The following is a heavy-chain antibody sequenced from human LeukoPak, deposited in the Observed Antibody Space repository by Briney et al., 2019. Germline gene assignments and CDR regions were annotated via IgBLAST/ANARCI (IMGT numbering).Heavy chain of an antibody. V-gene: IGHV4-61*02. CDR1: GGSISSGSYY. CDR3: ARVPFYDLDGYNMVDI. J-gene: IGHJ3*02. D-gene: IGHD5-24*01. Sequence: SETLSLTCTVSGGSISSGSYYWSWIRQPAGRGLEWIGRIYTSGSTNYNPSLKSRVTISVDTSKNQFSLKLSSVTAADTAVYYCARVPFYDLDGYNMVDIWGQGTMVTVSS. CDR2: IYTSGST.